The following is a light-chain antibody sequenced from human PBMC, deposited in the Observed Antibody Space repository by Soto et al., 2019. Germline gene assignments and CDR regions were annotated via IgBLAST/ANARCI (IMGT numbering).Light chain of an antibody. Sequence: EILMTQSPATVSVSPGERDTLSCRASQTVSSKSAWYQQNPGQAPRLLMYDAFTRATGIPARFSGSGSGTEFTLTISSLQSEDFAVYYCQQYHTWPPLTFGGGTKVEIK. CDR3: QQYHTWPPLT. CDR2: DAF. CDR1: QTVSSK. J-gene: IGKJ4*01. V-gene: IGKV3-15*01.